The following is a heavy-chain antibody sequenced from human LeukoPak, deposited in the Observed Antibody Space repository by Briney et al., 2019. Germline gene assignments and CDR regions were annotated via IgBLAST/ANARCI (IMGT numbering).Heavy chain of an antibody. D-gene: IGHD2-2*01. CDR2: IRYEGSNK. Sequence: GGSLRLSCAASGFTFSSYGMHWVRQAPGKGLEWVAFIRYEGSNKYYADSVKGRSTISRDNSKNTLYLQMNSLRAEDTAVYYCAKGRTIVVVPAVPFDYWGQGTLVTVSS. CDR3: AKGRTIVVVPAVPFDY. V-gene: IGHV3-30*02. J-gene: IGHJ4*02. CDR1: GFTFSSYG.